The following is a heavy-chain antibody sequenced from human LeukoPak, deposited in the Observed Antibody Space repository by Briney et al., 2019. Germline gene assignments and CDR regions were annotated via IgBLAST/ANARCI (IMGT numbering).Heavy chain of an antibody. J-gene: IGHJ4*02. CDR1: GGSISSYY. CDR2: IYYSGST. D-gene: IGHD3-22*01. CDR3: ARSTNTYYYDSSGYYAY. V-gene: IGHV4-59*08. Sequence: SETLSLTCTVSGGSISSYYWSWTRQPPGKGLEWIGYIYYSGSTNYNPSLKSRVTISVDTSKNQFSLKLSSVTAADTAVYYCARSTNTYYYDSSGYYAYWGQGTLVTVSS.